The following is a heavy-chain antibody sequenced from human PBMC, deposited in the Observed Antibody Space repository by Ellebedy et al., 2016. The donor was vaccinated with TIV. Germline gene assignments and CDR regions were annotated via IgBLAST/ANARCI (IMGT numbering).Heavy chain of an antibody. D-gene: IGHD2-2*01. Sequence: ASVKVSXKASRYTFTGYYLHWVRQAPGQGLEWMGWINPNNGDTKSTQKFQGRVTMTRDTSISTTYMELASLTSEDTAVYYCARCPRGNATKDYWGQGTLVTVSS. CDR2: INPNNGDT. J-gene: IGHJ4*02. CDR3: ARCPRGNATKDY. V-gene: IGHV1-2*02. CDR1: RYTFTGYY.